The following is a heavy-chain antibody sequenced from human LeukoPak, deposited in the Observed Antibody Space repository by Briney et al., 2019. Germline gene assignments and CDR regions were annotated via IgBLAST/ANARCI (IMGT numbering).Heavy chain of an antibody. CDR1: GGTFISYA. CDR2: IIPIFGTA. CDR3: ASGMTGTRDYYFDY. J-gene: IGHJ4*02. V-gene: IGHV1-69*05. Sequence: ASVKVSCKASGGTFISYAISWVRQAPGQGLEWMGGIIPIFGTANYAQKFQGRVTITTDESTSTAYMELSSLRSEDTAVYYCASGMTGTRDYYFDYWGQGTLVTVSS. D-gene: IGHD1-20*01.